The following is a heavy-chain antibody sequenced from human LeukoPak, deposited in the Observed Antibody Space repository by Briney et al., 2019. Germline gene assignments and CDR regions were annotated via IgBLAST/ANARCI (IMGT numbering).Heavy chain of an antibody. J-gene: IGHJ4*02. CDR1: GGSISGSSYY. V-gene: IGHV4-39*01. CDR3: ATTTVTNILDY. Sequence: SETLSLTCTVSGGSISGSSYYWGWIRQPPGKGLEWIGSIYYSGSTYYNPSLKSRVTISVDTSKNQFSLKLSSVTAADTAVYYCATTTVTNILDYWGQGTLVTVSS. CDR2: IYYSGST. D-gene: IGHD4-17*01.